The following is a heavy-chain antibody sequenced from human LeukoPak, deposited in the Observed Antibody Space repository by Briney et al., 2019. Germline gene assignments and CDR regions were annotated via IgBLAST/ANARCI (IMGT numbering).Heavy chain of an antibody. CDR3: ARDRGSYYYDSSGYYSSLDY. CDR2: IIPILGIA. D-gene: IGHD3-22*01. V-gene: IGHV1-69*04. J-gene: IGHJ4*02. CDR1: GGTFSSYA. Sequence: GASVKVSCKASGGTFSSYAISRVRQAPGQGLEWMGRIIPILGIANYAQKFQGRVTITADKSTSTAYMELSSLRSEDTAVYYCARDRGSYYYDSSGYYSSLDYWGQGTLVTVSS.